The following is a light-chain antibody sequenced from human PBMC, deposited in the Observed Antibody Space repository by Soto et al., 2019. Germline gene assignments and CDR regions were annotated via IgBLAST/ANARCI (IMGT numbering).Light chain of an antibody. CDR1: QGIRDD. CDR3: LQDYTYPQT. CDR2: ATA. V-gene: IGKV1-6*01. Sequence: AIQMTQSPSSLSASVGDRVNITCRASQGIRDDLGWFQQKPGKAPKLLIYATANLQSGVPSRFSGSGSGTDFTLTISSLQPEDFATYYCLQDYTYPQTFGQGTKVEVK. J-gene: IGKJ1*01.